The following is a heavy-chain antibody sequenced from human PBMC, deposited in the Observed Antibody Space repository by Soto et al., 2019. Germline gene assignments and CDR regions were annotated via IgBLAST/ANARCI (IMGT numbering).Heavy chain of an antibody. J-gene: IGHJ5*02. V-gene: IGHV4-59*08. CDR1: GGSISTNY. CDR2: VYYTGST. CDR3: ARVGPWVPYYYDSSPYTFENWFDP. Sequence: LSLTCTVSGGSISTNYWSWIRQPPGKGLEWIGFVYYTGSTNYNPSLKSRVTISVDTSKNQFSLKLSSVTAADTAVYYCARVGPWVPYYYDSSPYTFENWFDPWGQGTLVTVSS. D-gene: IGHD3-22*01.